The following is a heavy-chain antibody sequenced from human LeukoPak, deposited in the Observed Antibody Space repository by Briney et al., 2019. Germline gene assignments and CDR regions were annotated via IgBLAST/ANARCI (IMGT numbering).Heavy chain of an antibody. CDR3: ARDPVDYYDSSVLPYYFDY. CDR1: GYTFTSYG. V-gene: IGHV1-18*01. D-gene: IGHD3-22*01. J-gene: IGHJ4*02. Sequence: ASVKVSCKASGYTFTSYGISWVRQAPGQGLEWMGWISAYNGNTNYAQKLQGRVTMTTDTSTSTAYMELRSLRSDDTAVYYCARDPVDYYDSSVLPYYFDYWGKGPRVTVS. CDR2: ISAYNGNT.